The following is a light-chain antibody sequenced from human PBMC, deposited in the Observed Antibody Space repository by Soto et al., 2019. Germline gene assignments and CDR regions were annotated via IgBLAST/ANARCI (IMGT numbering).Light chain of an antibody. Sequence: EIVLTQSPGTLSLSPGERATLSCRASQSVNSRYLAWYQQKPGQAPRLLIYGTSIRATGIPDRFSGSGSGTDFTLTISSLESADFALYYCQQYCGSLWTFGQGTKVEIK. CDR3: QQYCGSLWT. J-gene: IGKJ1*01. CDR2: GTS. V-gene: IGKV3-20*01. CDR1: QSVNSRY.